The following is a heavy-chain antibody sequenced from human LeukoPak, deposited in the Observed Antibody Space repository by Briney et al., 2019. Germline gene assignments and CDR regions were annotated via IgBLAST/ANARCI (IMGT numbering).Heavy chain of an antibody. CDR2: IYTSGST. Sequence: SETLSLTCTVSGGSISSYYWSWIRQPAGKGLEWIGRIYTSGSTNYNPSLKSRVTMSVDTSKNQFSLKLSSVTAADTAAYYCAREAVAGAPRNWFDPWGQGTLVTVSS. CDR3: AREAVAGAPRNWFDP. V-gene: IGHV4-4*07. D-gene: IGHD6-19*01. CDR1: GGSISSYY. J-gene: IGHJ5*02.